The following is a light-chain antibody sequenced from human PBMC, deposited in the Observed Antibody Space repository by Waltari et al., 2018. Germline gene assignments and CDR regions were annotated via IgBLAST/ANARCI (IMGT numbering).Light chain of an antibody. V-gene: IGLV2-14*03. CDR1: SSDVGGYNY. CDR2: DVS. CDR3: SSYISSSTLEL. Sequence: QSALTQPASVSGSPGQSITIPCTGTSSDVGGYNYVSWYQQHPGKAPKLMIYDVSNRPSGVSNRLSGSKSGNTASLTISGLQAEDEADYYCSSYISSSTLELFGGGTSLTVL. J-gene: IGLJ2*01.